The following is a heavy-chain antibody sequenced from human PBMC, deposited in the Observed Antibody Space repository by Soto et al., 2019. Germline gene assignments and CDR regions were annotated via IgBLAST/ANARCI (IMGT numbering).Heavy chain of an antibody. CDR3: AKDLVGSNADYFDY. V-gene: IGHV3-23*01. Sequence: EVQLLESGGGLVQPGGSLRLSCAASGFTFSSYAMSWVRQAPGKGMEWVAVISSSGGSTYYADSVKGRFTISRDNSKNTLYLQMNSLRAEDAAVYYCAKDLVGSNADYFDYWGQGTLVTVSS. CDR2: ISSSGGST. D-gene: IGHD2-15*01. J-gene: IGHJ4*02. CDR1: GFTFSSYA.